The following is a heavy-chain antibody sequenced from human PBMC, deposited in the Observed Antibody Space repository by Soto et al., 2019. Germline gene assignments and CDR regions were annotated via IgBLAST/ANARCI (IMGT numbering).Heavy chain of an antibody. Sequence: PGGSLRLSCAASGFAFSSYGMHWVRQTSGKGLEWVAVIWYDGSNKYYADSVKGRFTISRDNSKNTLYLQMNSLRAEDTAVYYCAKDDGYSRNWGQGTLV. CDR3: AKDDGYSRN. V-gene: IGHV3-33*06. CDR1: GFAFSSYG. D-gene: IGHD6-13*01. CDR2: IWYDGSNK. J-gene: IGHJ4*02.